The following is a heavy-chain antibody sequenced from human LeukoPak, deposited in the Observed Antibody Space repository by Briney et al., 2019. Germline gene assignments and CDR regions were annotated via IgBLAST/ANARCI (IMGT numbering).Heavy chain of an antibody. J-gene: IGHJ5*02. V-gene: IGHV4-34*01. Sequence: SETLSLTCAVYGGSFSGYYWSWIRQPPGKGLEWIGEINHSGSTNYNPSLKSRVTISVDTSKNQFSLKLSSVTAADTAVYYCARSRRDYYLNHGWFDPWGQGTLVTVSS. D-gene: IGHD3-22*01. CDR2: INHSGST. CDR3: ARSRRDYYLNHGWFDP. CDR1: GGSFSGYY.